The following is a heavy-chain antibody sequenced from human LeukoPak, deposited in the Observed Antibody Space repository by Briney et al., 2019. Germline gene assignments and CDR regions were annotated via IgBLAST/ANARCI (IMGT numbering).Heavy chain of an antibody. J-gene: IGHJ4*02. V-gene: IGHV3-23*01. CDR1: GFTFSSYA. Sequence: GGSLRLSCAASGFTFSSYAMSWVRQAPGKGLEWVSSISGSGGSTYYADSVKGRSTISRDNSKNTLYLQMNSLRAEDTAVYYCALMITFGGVITNFDYWGQGTLVTVSS. D-gene: IGHD3-16*02. CDR2: ISGSGGST. CDR3: ALMITFGGVITNFDY.